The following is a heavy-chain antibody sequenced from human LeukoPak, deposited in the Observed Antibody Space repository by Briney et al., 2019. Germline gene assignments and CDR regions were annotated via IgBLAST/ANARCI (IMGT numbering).Heavy chain of an antibody. Sequence: SVKVSCKASGYTFTGYYMHWVRQAPGQGLEWMGGIIPIFGTANYAQKFQGRVTITTDESTSTAYMELSSLRSEDTAVYYCARSRRRDAFDIWGQGTMVTVSS. J-gene: IGHJ3*02. CDR2: IIPIFGTA. CDR3: ARSRRRDAFDI. V-gene: IGHV1-69*05. CDR1: GYTFTGYY.